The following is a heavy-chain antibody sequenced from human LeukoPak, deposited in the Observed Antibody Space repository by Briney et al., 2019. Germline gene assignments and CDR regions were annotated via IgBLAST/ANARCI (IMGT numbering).Heavy chain of an antibody. D-gene: IGHD6-13*01. J-gene: IGHJ4*02. Sequence: PSQTLSLTCTVSGGSISSGGYYWSWIRQHPGKGLEWIGYIYYSGSTYYNPSLKSRVTISVDTSKNQFSLKLSSVTAADTAVYYCARTFIAAAASEYYFDYWGQGTLVTVSS. CDR3: ARTFIAAAASEYYFDY. CDR2: IYYSGST. CDR1: GGSISSGGYY. V-gene: IGHV4-31*03.